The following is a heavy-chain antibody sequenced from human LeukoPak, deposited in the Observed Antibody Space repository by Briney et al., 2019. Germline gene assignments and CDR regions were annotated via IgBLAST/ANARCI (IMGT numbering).Heavy chain of an antibody. J-gene: IGHJ5*02. CDR1: GGTFNSYT. D-gene: IGHD2-21*02. CDR3: ARTNCGGDGYASRGWFDL. Sequence: SVKVSCRASGGTFNSYTITWVRQAPGQGLEWMGGIIPIFGTANYAQKFQGRVTITAYKSTSTVYMELTSLRSEDTAVYYCARTNCGGDGYASRGWFDLWGQGTLVTVSS. V-gene: IGHV1-69*06. CDR2: IIPIFGTA.